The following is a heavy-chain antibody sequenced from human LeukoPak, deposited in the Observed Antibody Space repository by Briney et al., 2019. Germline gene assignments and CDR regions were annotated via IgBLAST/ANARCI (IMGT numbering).Heavy chain of an antibody. CDR3: ARDTYYYDSSGYYFDY. Sequence: GGALRLSCAASGFTFSSYGMHWVRQAPGKGRGWGAVIWEDGRNHYYADSAKGRFTISRDTSKTTLYLQMNSLRAEDTAVYYCARDTYYYDSSGYYFDYWGQGTLVTVSS. CDR2: IWEDGRNH. D-gene: IGHD3-22*01. V-gene: IGHV3-33*01. CDR1: GFTFSSYG. J-gene: IGHJ4*02.